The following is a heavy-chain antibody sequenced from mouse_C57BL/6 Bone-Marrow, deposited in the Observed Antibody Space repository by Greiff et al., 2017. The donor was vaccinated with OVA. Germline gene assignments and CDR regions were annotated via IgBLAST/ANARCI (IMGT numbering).Heavy chain of an antibody. CDR2: IHPNSGST. CDR3: ARSRAYYSFDY. D-gene: IGHD3-3*01. J-gene: IGHJ2*01. Sequence: QVQLQQPGAELVKPGASAKLSCKASGYTFTSYWMHWVKQRPGQGLEWIGMIHPNSGSTNYNEKFKSKATLTVDKSSSTAYMQLSSLTSEDSAVYYCARSRAYYSFDYWGQGTTLTVSS. CDR1: GYTFTSYW. V-gene: IGHV1-64*01.